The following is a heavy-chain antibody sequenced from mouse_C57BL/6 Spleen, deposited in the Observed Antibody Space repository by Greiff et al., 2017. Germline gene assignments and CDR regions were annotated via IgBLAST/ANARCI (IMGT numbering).Heavy chain of an antibody. D-gene: IGHD1-1*01. Sequence: QVQLQQPGAELVKPGASVKLSCKASGYTFTSYWMHWVKQRPGRGLAWIGRIDPYSGGTKYNEKFKSKATLTVDKPSSTAYMQLSSLTSEDSAVYYCARYPDYYGSSYWYFDVWGTGTTVTVSS. CDR1: GYTFTSYW. V-gene: IGHV1-72*01. J-gene: IGHJ1*03. CDR3: ARYPDYYGSSYWYFDV. CDR2: IDPYSGGT.